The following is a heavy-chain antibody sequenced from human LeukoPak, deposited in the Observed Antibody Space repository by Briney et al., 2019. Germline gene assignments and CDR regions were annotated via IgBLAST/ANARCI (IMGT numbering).Heavy chain of an antibody. CDR3: ITRPEDAAAGLDF. CDR1: GFTFSGSA. D-gene: IGHD6-13*01. Sequence: GGSLRLSCAASGFTFSGSAMRWVRQASGKGLEWVGRIRSKANSYATAYAASVKGRFTTSRDDSKNTAYLQMNSLKTEDTAVYYCITRPEDAAAGLDFWGQGTLVTVSS. J-gene: IGHJ4*02. CDR2: IRSKANSYAT. V-gene: IGHV3-73*01.